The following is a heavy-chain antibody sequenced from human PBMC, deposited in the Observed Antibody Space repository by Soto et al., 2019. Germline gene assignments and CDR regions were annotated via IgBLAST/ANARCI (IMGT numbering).Heavy chain of an antibody. V-gene: IGHV3-30*18. Sequence: QVQLVESGGGVVQPGRSLRLSCAASGFTFSSYGMHWVRQAPGKGLEWVAVISYDGSNKYYADSVKGRFTISRDNSKNTLYLQMNSLRAEDTAVYYCAKRGPGGLGRYYYGMDVWGQGTTVTVSS. CDR2: ISYDGSNK. J-gene: IGHJ6*02. D-gene: IGHD2-15*01. CDR1: GFTFSSYG. CDR3: AKRGPGGLGRYYYGMDV.